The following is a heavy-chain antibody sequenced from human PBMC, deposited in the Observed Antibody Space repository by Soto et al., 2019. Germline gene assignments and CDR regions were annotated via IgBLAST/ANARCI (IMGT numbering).Heavy chain of an antibody. CDR3: ARVQHRDQVGATNSDY. CDR1: GDSFSSYA. CDR2: IIPIFGTA. J-gene: IGHJ4*02. Sequence: SVKVSCKASGDSFSSYAISWVRQAPGQGLEWMGGIIPIFGTANYAQKFQGRVTITADESTSTAYMELSSLRSEDTAVYYCARVQHRDQVGATNSDYWGQGTLVTVSS. D-gene: IGHD1-26*01. V-gene: IGHV1-69*13.